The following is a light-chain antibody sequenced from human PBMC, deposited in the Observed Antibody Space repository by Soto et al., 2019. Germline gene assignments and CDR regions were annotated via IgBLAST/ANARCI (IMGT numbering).Light chain of an antibody. Sequence: ELVLTQSPVTLSWSPGYSCALSCKASQIGSGNYLSWYQQKSGQAPRLLIYATSTRAPGIPDRFSGSGSATDFSLIISRLEPEDSAVYYCQHFGYPQWTFGRGTKVDNK. V-gene: IGKV3-20*01. J-gene: IGKJ1*01. CDR1: QIGSGNY. CDR3: QHFGYPQWT. CDR2: ATS.